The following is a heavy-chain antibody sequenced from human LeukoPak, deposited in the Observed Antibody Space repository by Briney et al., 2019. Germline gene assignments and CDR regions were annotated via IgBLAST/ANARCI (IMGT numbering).Heavy chain of an antibody. D-gene: IGHD6-6*01. J-gene: IGHJ4*02. CDR2: IYYSGST. CDR1: GGSISNYY. Sequence: PSETLSLTCTVSGGSISNYYWNWIRQPPGKGLEWIGYIYYSGSTNYNPSLKSRVTISVDTSKNQFPLKLTSVTAADTAVYYCARCPYSSSTLFDYWGQGTLVTVSS. CDR3: ARCPYSSSTLFDY. V-gene: IGHV4-59*01.